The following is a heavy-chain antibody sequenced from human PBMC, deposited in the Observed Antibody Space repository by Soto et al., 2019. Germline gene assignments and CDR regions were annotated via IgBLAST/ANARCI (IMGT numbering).Heavy chain of an antibody. J-gene: IGHJ4*02. Sequence: EVQLVESGGGLVQPGGSPRLSCAASGFTFSSYSMNWVRQAPGKGLEWVSYISSSSSTIYYADSVKGRFTISRDNAKNSLYLQMNSLRAKDTAVYYCASQSSEWLLFASWGQGTLVTVSS. CDR3: ASQSSEWLLFAS. CDR1: GFTFSSYS. CDR2: ISSSSSTI. D-gene: IGHD5-12*01. V-gene: IGHV3-48*01.